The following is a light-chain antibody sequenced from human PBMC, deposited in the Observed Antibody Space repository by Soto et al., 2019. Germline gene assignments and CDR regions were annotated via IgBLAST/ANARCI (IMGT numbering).Light chain of an antibody. J-gene: IGLJ2*01. CDR3: TSWTTSTTMI. CDR1: SSDIGAYNF. CDR2: DVN. Sequence: HSALTQPASVSWSPGQSITISCTGTSSDIGAYNFVSWYQQHPGKAPKLMLYDVNIRPSGVSNRFSGSKSGNTASLTISGLQAEDEADYYCTSWTTSTTMIFGGGTKVTVL. V-gene: IGLV2-14*03.